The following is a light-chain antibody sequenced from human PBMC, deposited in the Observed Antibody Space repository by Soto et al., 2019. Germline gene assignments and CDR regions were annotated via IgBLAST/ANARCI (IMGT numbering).Light chain of an antibody. CDR1: QSINIY. CDR2: GAS. V-gene: IGKV1-39*01. J-gene: IGKJ2*01. CDR3: QQSYRSPYT. Sequence: IHLTQSPSSLSASVGDRVTVTCRASQSINIYLNWYQQKPGKAPTLLIHGASTLQSGVPSRFSGGGSRTDFTLTISSLQTEDFATYYWQQSYRSPYTFGQGTKLEI.